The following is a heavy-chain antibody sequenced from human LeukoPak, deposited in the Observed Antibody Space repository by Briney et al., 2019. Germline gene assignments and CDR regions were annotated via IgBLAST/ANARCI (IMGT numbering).Heavy chain of an antibody. Sequence: SGGSLRVSCAASGFTFSSYAMSWVRQAPGKGLEWVSTISGNGGSTYYADSVKGRFTISRDNSKNTLYLQMNSLRAEDTAIYYCAKDVVAGPTYYFDYWGQGTLVTVSS. J-gene: IGHJ4*02. CDR2: ISGNGGST. D-gene: IGHD6-19*01. CDR3: AKDVVAGPTYYFDY. CDR1: GFTFSSYA. V-gene: IGHV3-23*01.